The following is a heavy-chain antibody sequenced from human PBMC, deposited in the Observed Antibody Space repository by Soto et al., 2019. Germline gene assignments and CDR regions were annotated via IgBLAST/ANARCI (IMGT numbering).Heavy chain of an antibody. CDR2: MNPNSGNT. CDR3: ANSGIAAAGTRPAFYYYYGMDV. D-gene: IGHD6-13*01. Sequence: ASVKGSCKASGDTFTIYDINCVRQATGQWLWCIGWMNPNSGNTGYAQKFQGRVTMTRNTSISTAYMELSSLRSEDTAVYYCANSGIAAAGTRPAFYYYYGMDVWGQGTTVTV. V-gene: IGHV1-8*01. CDR1: GDTFTIYD. J-gene: IGHJ6*02.